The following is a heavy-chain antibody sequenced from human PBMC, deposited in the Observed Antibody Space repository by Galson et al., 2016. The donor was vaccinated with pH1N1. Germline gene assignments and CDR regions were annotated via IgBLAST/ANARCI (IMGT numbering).Heavy chain of an antibody. V-gene: IGHV1-18*01. CDR3: ARGPYYHDSYGWGDS. CDR1: GYTFTSFG. D-gene: IGHD5-18*01. J-gene: IGHJ4*02. CDR2: INAHNGHT. Sequence: SVKVSCKASGYTFTSFGITWVRQAPGQGLEWMGWINAHNGHTDYAQRLQGRVAMTTDTSTSTAYMELRSLRSEDTAVYYCARGPYYHDSYGWGDSWGQGTLVTVSP.